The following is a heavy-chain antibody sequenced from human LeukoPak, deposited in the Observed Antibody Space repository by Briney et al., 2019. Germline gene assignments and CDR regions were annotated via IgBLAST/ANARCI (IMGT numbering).Heavy chain of an antibody. J-gene: IGHJ4*02. D-gene: IGHD3-22*01. CDR2: IYYSGST. CDR3: AAGYDSSGYQFDY. V-gene: IGHV4-59*01. Sequence: PSETLSLTCTVSGCSFSRYYWSWLRQPPGKGLDRIGYIYYSGSTNYNPSLTSRVTISVDTSKNQFSLKLSSVTAAHTAVYYCAAGYDSSGYQFDYWGQGTLVTVSS. CDR1: GCSFSRYY.